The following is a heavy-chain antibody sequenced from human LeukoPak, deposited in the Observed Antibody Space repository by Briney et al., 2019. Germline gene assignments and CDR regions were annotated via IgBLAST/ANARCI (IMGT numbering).Heavy chain of an antibody. CDR1: GGSFGGYY. CDR3: ARAGLYCSGGSCYPLGYYMDV. Sequence: SETLSLTCAVYGGSFGGYYWSWIRQPPGKGLEWIGEINHSGSTNYNPSLKSRVTISVDTSKNQFSLKLSSVTAADTAVYYCARAGLYCSGGSCYPLGYYMDVWGKGTTVTVSS. V-gene: IGHV4-34*01. CDR2: INHSGST. J-gene: IGHJ6*03. D-gene: IGHD2-15*01.